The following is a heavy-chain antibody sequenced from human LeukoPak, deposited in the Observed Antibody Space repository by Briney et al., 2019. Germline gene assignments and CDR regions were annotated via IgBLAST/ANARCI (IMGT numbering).Heavy chain of an antibody. J-gene: IGHJ4*02. Sequence: KPGGSLRLSCAASGFTFSSYSMNWVRQAPGKGLEWVSSISSSSGYIYYADSVKGRFTISRDNAKNSLYLQMNSLRAEDTAVYYCARDKNYYGSGSYSPDYWGQGTLVTVSS. CDR1: GFTFSSYS. D-gene: IGHD3-10*01. CDR2: ISSSSGYI. CDR3: ARDKNYYGSGSYSPDY. V-gene: IGHV3-21*01.